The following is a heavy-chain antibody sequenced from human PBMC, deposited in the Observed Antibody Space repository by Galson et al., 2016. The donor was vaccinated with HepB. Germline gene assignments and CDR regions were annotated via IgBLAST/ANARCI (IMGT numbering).Heavy chain of an antibody. Sequence: SLRLSCAASGFTFDYYTMNWVRQAPGRGLEWVSYISRSSDTIHYADSVKGRFTVSRDNGQNSLFLQMNGLRDDDTGVYYCARATAGAAARCDAWGQGTLVTVSS. CDR2: ISRSSDTI. CDR3: ARATAGAAARCDA. V-gene: IGHV3-48*02. J-gene: IGHJ5*02. CDR1: GFTFDYYT. D-gene: IGHD6-25*01.